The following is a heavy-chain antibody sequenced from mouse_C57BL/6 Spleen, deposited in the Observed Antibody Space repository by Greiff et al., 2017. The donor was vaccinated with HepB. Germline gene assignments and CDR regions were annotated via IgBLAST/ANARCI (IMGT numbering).Heavy chain of an antibody. J-gene: IGHJ2*01. V-gene: IGHV1-26*01. CDR1: GYTFTDYY. CDR3: ARVGYSNSFDY. D-gene: IGHD2-5*01. CDR2: INPNNGGT. Sequence: EVKLQQSGPELVKPGASVKISCKASGYTFTDYYMNWVKQSHGKSLEWIGDINPNNGGTSYNQKFKGKATLTVDKSSSTAYMELRSLTSEDSAVYYCARVGYSNSFDYWGQGTTLTVSS.